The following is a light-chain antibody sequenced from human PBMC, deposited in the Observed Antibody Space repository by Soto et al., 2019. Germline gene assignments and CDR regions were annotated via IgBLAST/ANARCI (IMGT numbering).Light chain of an antibody. CDR1: QSVSSSY. CDR3: QQYGSSPGT. CDR2: GAS. V-gene: IGKV3-20*01. Sequence: EIVMTQSPGTLSVSPGESATLSCRASQSVSSSYLAWYQQRPGQAPRLLIYGASSRATGIPDRFSGSGSGTDFSLTISRLEPEDFAVYSCQQYGSSPGTVGQGTKVDIK. J-gene: IGKJ1*01.